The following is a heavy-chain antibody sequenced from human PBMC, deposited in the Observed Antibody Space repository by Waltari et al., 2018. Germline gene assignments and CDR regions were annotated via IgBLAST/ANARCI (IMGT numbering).Heavy chain of an antibody. V-gene: IGHV3-53*01. CDR2: IFSGGST. Sequence: EVQLVESGGGLIQPGGSLRLSCAASGFTVSSNYMSWVRQAPGKGLEWVSVIFSGGSTYCADSVKGRFTISRDKSKNTLYLQMNSLRAEDTAVYYCARAGSYTNYYYYYGMDVWGQGTTVTVSS. CDR1: GFTVSSNY. D-gene: IGHD3-10*01. CDR3: ARAGSYTNYYYYYGMDV. J-gene: IGHJ6*02.